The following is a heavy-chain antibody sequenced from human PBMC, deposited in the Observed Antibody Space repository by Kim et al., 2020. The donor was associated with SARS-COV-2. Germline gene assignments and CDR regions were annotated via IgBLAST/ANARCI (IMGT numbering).Heavy chain of an antibody. CDR3: SRATHSYSSGGFEY. CDR2: IYYSGST. Sequence: SETLSLTCTVSGGSIKNYYWSWIRQPPGKGLEWIGYIYYSGSTNYNPSLKSRVTISVDTSKNQFSLKLSSVPAADTAVYYCSRATHSYSSGGFEYWGQGT. V-gene: IGHV4-59*01. J-gene: IGHJ4*03. CDR1: GGSIKNYY. D-gene: IGHD3-10*01.